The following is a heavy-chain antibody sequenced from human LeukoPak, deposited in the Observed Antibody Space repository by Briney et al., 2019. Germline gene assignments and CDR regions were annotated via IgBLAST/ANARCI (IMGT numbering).Heavy chain of an antibody. CDR2: ISYDGSNK. CDR3: ARVMGRGAMAPFDY. D-gene: IGHD3-16*01. CDR1: GFTFSSYA. Sequence: VRSLRLSCAASGFTFSSYAMHWVRQAPGKGLEWVAVISYDGSNKYYADSVKGRFTISRDNSKNTLYLQMNSLRAEDTAVYYCARVMGRGAMAPFDYWGQGTLVTVSS. V-gene: IGHV3-30-3*01. J-gene: IGHJ4*02.